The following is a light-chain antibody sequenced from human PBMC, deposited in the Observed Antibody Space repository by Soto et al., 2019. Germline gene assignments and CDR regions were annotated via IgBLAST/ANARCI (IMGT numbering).Light chain of an antibody. CDR1: QSISSW. V-gene: IGKV1-5*01. CDR3: QQYNSYSQT. CDR2: DAS. Sequence: DIQMTQSPSTLSASVGDRVTITCRASQSISSWLAWYQQKPGKAPKLLIYDASSLESGVPSRFSGSGSGTEFTLTISSLQPDDFATYYCQQYNSYSQTFGQGTKPEIK. J-gene: IGKJ2*01.